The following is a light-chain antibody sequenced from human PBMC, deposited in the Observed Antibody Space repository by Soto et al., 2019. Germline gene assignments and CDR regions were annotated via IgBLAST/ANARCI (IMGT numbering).Light chain of an antibody. CDR1: QSVSSSY. V-gene: IGKV3-20*01. CDR2: GAS. CDR3: QQYHNSPLT. J-gene: IGKJ1*01. Sequence: EIVLTQSPATLSLSPGGRATLSFRASQSVSSSYLAWYQQKPGQAPRVLIYGASSRTTGIPDRFSGSGSGTDFTLTISRLEPEDFAVYYCQQYHNSPLTFGQGTKVDIK.